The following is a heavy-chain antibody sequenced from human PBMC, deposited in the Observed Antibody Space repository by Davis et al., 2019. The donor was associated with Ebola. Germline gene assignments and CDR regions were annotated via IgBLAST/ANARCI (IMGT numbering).Heavy chain of an antibody. CDR2: ISSDGSST. J-gene: IGHJ4*02. D-gene: IGHD2-8*01. CDR3: ARRDRYCSNGVCPNYFDY. CDR1: GFTFSSYW. V-gene: IGHV3-74*01. Sequence: HTGGSLRLSCAASGFTFSSYWMHWVRQAPGKGLVWVSRISSDGSSTFYADSVKGRFTISRDNAKNSLYLQMNSLRVEDTAVYYCARRDRYCSNGVCPNYFDYWGQGTLVTVSS.